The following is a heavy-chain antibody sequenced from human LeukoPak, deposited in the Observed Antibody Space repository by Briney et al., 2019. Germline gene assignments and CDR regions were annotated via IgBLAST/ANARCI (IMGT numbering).Heavy chain of an antibody. CDR1: GFAVASNY. J-gene: IGHJ4*02. D-gene: IGHD2-15*01. CDR2: LYSAGAT. CDR3: ASGEVGVRKFYSDPFHY. Sequence: PGGSLRLTCAASGFAVASNYMSWVHQAPEKGLEWVSILYSAGATYYADSVRGRFTITRDTSKNTLNLQMNSLRADDTAIYYCASGEVGVRKFYSDPFHYWGQGTLVTVSS. V-gene: IGHV3-53*01.